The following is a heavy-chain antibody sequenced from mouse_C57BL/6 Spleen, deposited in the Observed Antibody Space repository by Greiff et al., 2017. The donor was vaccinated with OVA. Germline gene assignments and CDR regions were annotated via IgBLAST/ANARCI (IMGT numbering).Heavy chain of an antibody. V-gene: IGHV14-4*01. CDR2: IDPENGDT. CDR1: GFNIKDDY. J-gene: IGHJ3*01. CDR3: TRGRWLGSLFAY. Sequence: EVQLQQSGAELVRPGASVKLSCTASGFNIKDDYMHWVKQRPEQGLEWIGWIDPENGDTEYASKFQGKATITADTSSNTAYLQLSSLTSEDTAVYYCTRGRWLGSLFAYWGQGTLVTVSA. D-gene: IGHD2-3*01.